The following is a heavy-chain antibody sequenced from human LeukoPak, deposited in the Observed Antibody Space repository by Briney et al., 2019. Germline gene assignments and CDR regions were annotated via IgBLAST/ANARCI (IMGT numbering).Heavy chain of an antibody. V-gene: IGHV4-59*01. D-gene: IGHD4-11*01. J-gene: IGHJ3*02. CDR1: GGSISSYY. CDR2: IYYSGST. CDR3: ARVGRTTHDAFDI. Sequence: PSETLSLTCTVSGGSISSYYWSWIRQPPGKGLEWIGYIYYSGSTNYNPSLKRRVTISVDTSKNQFSLKLSSVTAADTAVYYCARVGRTTHDAFDIWGQGTMVTVSS.